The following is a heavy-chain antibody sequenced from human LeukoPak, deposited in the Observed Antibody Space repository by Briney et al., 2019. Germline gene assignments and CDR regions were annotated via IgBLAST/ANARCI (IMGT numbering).Heavy chain of an antibody. J-gene: IGHJ4*02. D-gene: IGHD3-9*01. Sequence: PSETLSLTCAVYGGSFSGYYWSWIRQPPGKGLEWIGEINHSGSTNYNPSLKSLVTISGDTSKNQFSLKLSSVTAADTAVYYCARGHRDYDILTGYYYNYWGQGTLVTVSS. CDR3: ARGHRDYDILTGYYYNY. CDR2: INHSGST. CDR1: GGSFSGYY. V-gene: IGHV4-34*01.